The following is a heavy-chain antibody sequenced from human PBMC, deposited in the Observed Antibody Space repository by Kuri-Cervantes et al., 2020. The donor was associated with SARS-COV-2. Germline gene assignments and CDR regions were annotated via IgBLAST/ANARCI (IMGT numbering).Heavy chain of an antibody. J-gene: IGHJ6*03. V-gene: IGHV3-21*01. CDR1: DFTFSNAW. CDR2: ISGSGSYI. Sequence: GESLKISCAASDFTFSNAWMSWVRQAPGKGLEWVSSISGSGSYIYYADSVKGRFTISRDSAKNSLYLQMNSLRAEDTAVYFCARVAGEGPIYYYYMDVWGKGTTVTVSS. D-gene: IGHD1-1*01. CDR3: ARVAGEGPIYYYYMDV.